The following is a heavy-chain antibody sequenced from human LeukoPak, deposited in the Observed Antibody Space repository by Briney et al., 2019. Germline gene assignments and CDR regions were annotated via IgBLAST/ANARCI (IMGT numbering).Heavy chain of an antibody. CDR1: GGSISSSSYY. CDR3: ARHLVVVAATTKYNWFDP. D-gene: IGHD2-15*01. V-gene: IGHV4-39*01. Sequence: SETLSLTCTVSGGSISSSSYYWGWIRQPPGKGLEWIGSIYYSGSTYYNPSLKSRVTISVDTSKNQFPLKLSSVTAADTAVYYCARHLVVVAATTKYNWFDPWGQGTLVTVSS. J-gene: IGHJ5*02. CDR2: IYYSGST.